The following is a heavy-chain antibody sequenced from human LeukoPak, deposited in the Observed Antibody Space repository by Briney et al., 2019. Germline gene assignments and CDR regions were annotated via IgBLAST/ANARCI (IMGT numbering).Heavy chain of an antibody. CDR3: AFEIGRSQGAFDI. CDR2: IWNDGSDE. V-gene: IGHV3-33*01. Sequence: GGSLRLSCAASGFIFSKYAMHWVRQTPGKGLEWVAAIWNDGSDENYADSVKGRFTISSDNSKNTLYPQMNSLRAEDTAVYYCAFEIGRSQGAFDIWGQGTMITVSS. CDR1: GFIFSKYA. D-gene: IGHD1-26*01. J-gene: IGHJ3*02.